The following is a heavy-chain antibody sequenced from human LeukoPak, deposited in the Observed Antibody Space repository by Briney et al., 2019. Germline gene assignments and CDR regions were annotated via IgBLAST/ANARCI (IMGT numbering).Heavy chain of an antibody. CDR2: IWYDGSDK. CDR3: ARQTSGSYYVGFDY. J-gene: IGHJ4*02. CDR1: GFTFSSYG. Sequence: GGSLRLSCAASGFTFSSYGMHWVRQAPGKGLEWVAVIWYDGSDKYYADSVKGRFTISRDNSKNTLYLQMNSLRAEDTAVYYCARQTSGSYYVGFDYWGQGTLVTVSS. V-gene: IGHV3-33*01. D-gene: IGHD1-26*01.